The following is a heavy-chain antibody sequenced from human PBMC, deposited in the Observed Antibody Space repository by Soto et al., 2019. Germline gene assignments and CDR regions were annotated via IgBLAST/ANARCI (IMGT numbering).Heavy chain of an antibody. D-gene: IGHD1-26*01. V-gene: IGHV2-5*02. Sequence: QITLKESGPTRVKPTQTLTLTCTFSGFSLSTNGVGVGWIRQPPGKTLEWLALIYWDDDKRYSPSLKSRLTITKDTSEDQVVLTMTHMDPVDRATYYCVHRAVYSGSYWDGGYFDYWGQGTLVTVSS. J-gene: IGHJ4*02. CDR3: VHRAVYSGSYWDGGYFDY. CDR2: IYWDDDK. CDR1: GFSLSTNGVG.